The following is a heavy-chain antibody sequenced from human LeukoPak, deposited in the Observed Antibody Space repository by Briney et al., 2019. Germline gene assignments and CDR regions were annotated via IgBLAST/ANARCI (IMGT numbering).Heavy chain of an antibody. Sequence: GGSLRLSCAASGFTFSDYYMSWIRQAPGKGLERVSYISSSGSTIYYVDSVKGRFTISRDKAKNSLYLQMNSLRAEDTAVYYCAMIGYCSSTSCYTSTYGMDVWGQGTTVTVSS. CDR1: GFTFSDYY. CDR2: ISSSGSTI. J-gene: IGHJ6*02. D-gene: IGHD2-2*02. V-gene: IGHV3-11*01. CDR3: AMIGYCSSTSCYTSTYGMDV.